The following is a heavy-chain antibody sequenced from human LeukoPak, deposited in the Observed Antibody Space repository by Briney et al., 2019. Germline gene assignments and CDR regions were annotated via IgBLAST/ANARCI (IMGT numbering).Heavy chain of an antibody. CDR1: GGSISSYY. CDR2: IYTSGST. CDR3: AREPKLTYYYDSSGYRHAFDI. V-gene: IGHV4-4*07. Sequence: SETLSLTCTVSGGSISSYYWSWIRQPAGKGLEWIRRIYTSGSTNYNPSLKSRVTMSVDTSKNQFSLKLSSVTAADTAVYYCAREPKLTYYYDSSGYRHAFDIWGQGTMVTVSS. D-gene: IGHD3-22*01. J-gene: IGHJ3*02.